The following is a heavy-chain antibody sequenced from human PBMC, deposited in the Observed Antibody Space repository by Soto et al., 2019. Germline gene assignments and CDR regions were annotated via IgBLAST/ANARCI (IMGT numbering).Heavy chain of an antibody. D-gene: IGHD4-17*01. CDR2: IYYSGST. V-gene: IGHV4-31*03. CDR3: ARGEAFYGPFDY. J-gene: IGHJ4*02. CDR1: GGSISSGGYY. Sequence: SETLSLTCTVSGGSISSGGYYWSWIRQHPGKGLEWIGYIYYSGSTYYNPSPKSRVTISVDTSKNQFSLKLSSVTAADTAVYYCARGEAFYGPFDYWGQGTLVTVSS.